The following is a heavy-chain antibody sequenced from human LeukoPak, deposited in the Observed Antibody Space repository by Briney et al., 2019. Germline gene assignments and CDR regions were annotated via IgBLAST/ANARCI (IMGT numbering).Heavy chain of an antibody. CDR1: GGAFSGYF. V-gene: IGHV4-34*01. Sequence: PSETLSLTCAVYGGAFSGYFWSWIRQPPGKGLEWSGEINHSGSTNHNPSLKSRVTISVDTSKNQFSLKVSSVTAADTAMYYCARVILDYYYYYMDVWGKGTTVTVSS. CDR3: ARVILDYYYYYMDV. J-gene: IGHJ6*03. CDR2: INHSGST.